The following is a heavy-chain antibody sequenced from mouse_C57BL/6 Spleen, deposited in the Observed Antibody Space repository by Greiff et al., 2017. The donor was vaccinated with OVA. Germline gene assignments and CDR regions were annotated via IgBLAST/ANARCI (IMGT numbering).Heavy chain of an antibody. CDR1: GFTFSDYG. CDR2: ISNLAYSI. D-gene: IGHD2-3*01. J-gene: IGHJ3*01. CDR3: ARPVYDGYYNFAY. Sequence: EVKVVESGGGLVQPGGSLKLSCAASGFTFSDYGMAWVRQAPRKGPEWVAFISNLAYSIYYADTVTGRFTISRENAKNPLYLEMSSLRSEDTAMYYCARPVYDGYYNFAYWGQGTLVTVSA. V-gene: IGHV5-15*01.